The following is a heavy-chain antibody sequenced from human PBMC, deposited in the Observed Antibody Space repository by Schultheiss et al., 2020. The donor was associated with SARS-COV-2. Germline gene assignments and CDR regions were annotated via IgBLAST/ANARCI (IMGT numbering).Heavy chain of an antibody. CDR3: AMSGYSFSSFDY. V-gene: IGHV4-61*08. Sequence: SETLSLTCAVSGGSISSGGYSWSWIRQPPGKGLEWIGEINHSGSTNYNPSLKSRVTISVDTSKNQFSLKLSSATAADTAVYYCAMSGYSFSSFDYWGQGTLVTVSS. D-gene: IGHD5-18*01. CDR2: INHSGST. J-gene: IGHJ4*02. CDR1: GGSISSGGYS.